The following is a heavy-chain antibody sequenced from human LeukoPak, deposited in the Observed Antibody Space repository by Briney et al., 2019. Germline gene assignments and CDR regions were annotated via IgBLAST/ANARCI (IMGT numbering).Heavy chain of an antibody. CDR2: ISSGGSTI. Sequence: GGSLRLSCAASGFIFSDYYMSWIRQAPAKGLEWVSYISSGGSTIYYADSVKGRFTISRDNSENTLYLQMDSLRAEDTAVYYCAKGRTYYYGSGTYYRTPDFDYWGQGTLVTVSS. V-gene: IGHV3-11*04. D-gene: IGHD3-10*01. J-gene: IGHJ4*02. CDR3: AKGRTYYYGSGTYYRTPDFDY. CDR1: GFIFSDYY.